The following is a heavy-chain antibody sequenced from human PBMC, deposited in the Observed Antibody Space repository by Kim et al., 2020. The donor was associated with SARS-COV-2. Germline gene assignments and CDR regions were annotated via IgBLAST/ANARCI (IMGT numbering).Heavy chain of an antibody. D-gene: IGHD3-3*01. V-gene: IGHV4-31*03. CDR1: GGSISSGGYY. CDR2: IYYSGST. J-gene: IGHJ6*02. Sequence: SETLSLTCTVSGGSISSGGYYWSWIRQHPGKGLEWIGYIYYSGSTYYNPSLKSRVTISVDTSKNQFSLKLSSVTAADTAVYYCSGWLLSKVYYYGMDVWGQGTTVTVSS. CDR3: SGWLLSKVYYYGMDV.